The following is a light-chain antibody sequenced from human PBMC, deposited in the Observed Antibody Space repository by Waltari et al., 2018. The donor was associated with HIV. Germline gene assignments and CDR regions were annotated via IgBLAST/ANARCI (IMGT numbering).Light chain of an antibody. V-gene: IGLV2-23*02. CDR2: EVN. CDR1: SSDVGSYNL. J-gene: IGLJ1*01. CDR3: CSYAGSPYV. Sequence: QSALTQPASVSGSPGQSITISCTGTSSDVGSYNLVSWYQQHPGKAPKLMIYEVNKRPSGVSNRFSGSKSGNTASLTISGLQAEDEADYYCCSYAGSPYV.